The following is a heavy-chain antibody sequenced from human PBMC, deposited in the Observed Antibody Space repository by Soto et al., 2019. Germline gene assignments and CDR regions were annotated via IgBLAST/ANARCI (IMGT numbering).Heavy chain of an antibody. V-gene: IGHV4-34*01. D-gene: IGHD6-19*01. Sequence: SETLSLTRAVYGGSFSGHYRSWIRQPPVKGLEWIGEINHSGSTNYNPSLKSRVTISVDTSKNQFSLKLSSVTAADTAVYYCARGARIAVANHYYYYGMDVWGQGTTVTVSS. CDR2: INHSGST. CDR1: GGSFSGHY. CDR3: ARGARIAVANHYYYYGMDV. J-gene: IGHJ6*02.